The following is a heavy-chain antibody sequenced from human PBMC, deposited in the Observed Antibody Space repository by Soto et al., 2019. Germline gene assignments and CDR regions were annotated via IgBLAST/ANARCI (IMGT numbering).Heavy chain of an antibody. J-gene: IGHJ3*02. CDR1: GYTFTGYY. CDR2: INPNSGGT. D-gene: IGHD2-15*01. Sequence: ASVKVSCKASGYTFTGYYMHWVRQAPGQGLEWMGWINPNSGGTNYAQKFQGWVTMTRDTSISTAYMELSRLRSDDTAVYYCAREIDCSGGSCYSGTSDAFDIWGQGTMVTVSS. V-gene: IGHV1-2*04. CDR3: AREIDCSGGSCYSGTSDAFDI.